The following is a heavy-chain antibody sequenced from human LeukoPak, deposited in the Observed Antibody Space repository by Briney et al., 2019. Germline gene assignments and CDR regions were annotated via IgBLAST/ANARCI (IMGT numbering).Heavy chain of an antibody. CDR3: ALYYSGRGSNRCFDP. Sequence: WGSLRLSCAASGFTFRTYEMNWVRQAPGKGLEWISYITGSGNTMYYADSVEGRFTIYRDNAKNSLFLQMNSLRADDTAVYYCALYYSGRGSNRCFDPWGQGTLVTVSS. CDR1: GFTFRTYE. J-gene: IGHJ5*02. CDR2: ITGSGNTM. V-gene: IGHV3-48*03. D-gene: IGHD3-10*01.